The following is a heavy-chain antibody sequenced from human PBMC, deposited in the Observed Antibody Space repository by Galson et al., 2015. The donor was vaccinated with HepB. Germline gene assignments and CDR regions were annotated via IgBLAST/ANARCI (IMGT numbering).Heavy chain of an antibody. Sequence: SVKVSCKASGYTFTSYGISWVRQAPGQGLEWMGWISAYNGNTNYAQKLQGRVTMTTGTSTSTAYMELRSLRSDDTAVYYCARTYCSGGSCYSGDDYWGQGTLVTVSS. CDR2: ISAYNGNT. J-gene: IGHJ4*02. D-gene: IGHD2-15*01. CDR3: ARTYCSGGSCYSGDDY. V-gene: IGHV1-18*04. CDR1: GYTFTSYG.